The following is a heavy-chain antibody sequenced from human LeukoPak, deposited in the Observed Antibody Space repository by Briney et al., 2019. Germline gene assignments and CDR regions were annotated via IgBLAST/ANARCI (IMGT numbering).Heavy chain of an antibody. J-gene: IGHJ6*02. V-gene: IGHV3-21*01. D-gene: IGHD3-16*01. CDR3: ARAYALAHYYGMDV. CDR1: GFTFSSYS. CDR2: ISSSSSYI. Sequence: GGSLRLSCAASGFTFSSYSMNWVRQAPGKGLEWVSSISSSSSYIYYADSVKGRFTISRGNTKNSLYLQMNSLRAEDTAVYYCARAYALAHYYGMDVWGQGTTVTVSS.